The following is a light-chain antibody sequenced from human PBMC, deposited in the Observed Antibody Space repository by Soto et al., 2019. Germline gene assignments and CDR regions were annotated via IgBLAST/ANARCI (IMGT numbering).Light chain of an antibody. CDR1: QGIRNY. V-gene: IGKV1-6*01. Sequence: AIQMTQSPSSLSASVGDRVNITCRASQGIRNYLGWYQQKPGKAPNLLIYGASTLQIGVPSRFSGSGSGTDFTLTINRLQREDFATYYCLHDYNYPRTFGQGTRVDVK. CDR3: LHDYNYPRT. CDR2: GAS. J-gene: IGKJ1*01.